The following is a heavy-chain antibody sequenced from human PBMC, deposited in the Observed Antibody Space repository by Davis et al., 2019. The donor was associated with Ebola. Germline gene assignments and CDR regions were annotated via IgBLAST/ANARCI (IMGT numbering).Heavy chain of an antibody. CDR3: ARGTIFGVVRMYYYGMDV. V-gene: IGHV4-34*01. Sequence: SETLSLTCTVSGGSISSYYWSWIRQPPGKGLEWIGEINHSGSTNYNPPLKSRVTISVDTSKNQFSLKLSSVTAADTAVYYCARGTIFGVVRMYYYGMDVWGQGTTVTVSS. CDR1: GGSISSYY. D-gene: IGHD3-3*01. CDR2: INHSGST. J-gene: IGHJ6*02.